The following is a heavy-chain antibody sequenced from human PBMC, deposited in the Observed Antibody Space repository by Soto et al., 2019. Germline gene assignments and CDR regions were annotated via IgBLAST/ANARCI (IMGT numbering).Heavy chain of an antibody. D-gene: IGHD2-2*01. Sequence: EVQLLDSGGGLVQPGGSLRLSCAASGFTFSSYAMNWVRQAPGKGLEWVSVISGSGDSTYYADSVRGRFTISRDNSKNTLYLPMNSLRTEYTAVYYCARRGHSTDFDYWGQGTLVTVSS. CDR3: ARRGHSTDFDY. J-gene: IGHJ4*02. CDR1: GFTFSSYA. CDR2: ISGSGDST. V-gene: IGHV3-23*01.